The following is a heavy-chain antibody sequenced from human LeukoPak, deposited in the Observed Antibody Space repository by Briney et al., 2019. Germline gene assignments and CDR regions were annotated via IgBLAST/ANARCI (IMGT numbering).Heavy chain of an antibody. CDR3: ATGAGRSWFDP. Sequence: SETLSLTCAVYGGSFSGYYWSWIRQPPGKGLEWIGEINHSGSTNYNPSLKSRVTISVDTSKNQFSLKLSSVTAADTAVYYCATGAGRSWFDPWGQGTLVTVSS. CDR2: INHSGST. J-gene: IGHJ5*02. D-gene: IGHD1-26*01. V-gene: IGHV4-34*01. CDR1: GGSFSGYY.